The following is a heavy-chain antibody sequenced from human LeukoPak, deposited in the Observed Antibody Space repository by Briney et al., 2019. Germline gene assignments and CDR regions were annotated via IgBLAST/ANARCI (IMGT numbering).Heavy chain of an antibody. J-gene: IGHJ4*02. CDR3: ARATDGNLDH. CDR1: GFTFSSSW. Sequence: GGSLRLSCAASGFTFSSSWMAWVRQAPGKGLEWVANIKHDGSTKHSVDSVTGRFTISRDNAKNSLYLQMNSLRAEDTAVYYCARATDGNLDHWGQGTLVTVSS. V-gene: IGHV3-7*01. D-gene: IGHD2-8*01. CDR2: IKHDGSTK.